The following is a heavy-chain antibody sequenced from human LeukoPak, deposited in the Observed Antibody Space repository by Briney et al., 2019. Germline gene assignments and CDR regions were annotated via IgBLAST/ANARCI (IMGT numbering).Heavy chain of an antibody. V-gene: IGHV4-34*01. D-gene: IGHD3-3*01. CDR2: INHSGST. J-gene: IGHJ5*02. Sequence: SETLSLTCAVYGGSFSGYYWSWIRQPPGKGLEWIGEINHSGSTNYNPSLKSRVTISVDTSKNQFSLKLSSVTAADTAVYYRARDGNDFWNDQRFDPWGQGTLVTVSS. CDR1: GGSFSGYY. CDR3: ARDGNDFWNDQRFDP.